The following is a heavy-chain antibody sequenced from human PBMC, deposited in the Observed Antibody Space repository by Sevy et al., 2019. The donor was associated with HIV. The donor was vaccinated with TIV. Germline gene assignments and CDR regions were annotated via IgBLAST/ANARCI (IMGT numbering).Heavy chain of an antibody. CDR1: GFTVSSDY. J-gene: IGHJ6*02. Sequence: GSLRLSCAASGFTVSSDYMTWVRQAPGKGLEWVSVIYSGGTTYYADSVKGRFIISRDNSKNTVYLQMNSLRAEDTAVYYCARESSSTWQAGYYGMAVWGQGTTVTVSS. CDR2: IYSGGTT. V-gene: IGHV3-66*01. CDR3: ARESSSTWQAGYYGMAV. D-gene: IGHD6-13*01.